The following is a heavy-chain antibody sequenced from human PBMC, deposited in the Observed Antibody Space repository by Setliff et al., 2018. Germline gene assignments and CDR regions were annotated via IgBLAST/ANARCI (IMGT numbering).Heavy chain of an antibody. J-gene: IGHJ4*02. CDR3: ARDGGEY. Sequence: SCKASGFTFSSYWMSWVRQAPGKGLEWVANIKQDGSEKYYVDSVKGRFTISRDNAKNSLYLQMNSLRAEDTAVYYCARDGGEYWGQGTLVTVSS. V-gene: IGHV3-7*01. D-gene: IGHD3-16*01. CDR1: GFTFSSYW. CDR2: IKQDGSEK.